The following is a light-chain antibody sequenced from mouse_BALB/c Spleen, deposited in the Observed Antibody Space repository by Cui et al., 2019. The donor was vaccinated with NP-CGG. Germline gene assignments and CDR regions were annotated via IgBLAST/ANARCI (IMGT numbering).Light chain of an antibody. CDR3: ALWYTNHWV. V-gene: IGLV1*01. J-gene: IGLJ1*01. CDR2: GTN. Sequence: QAAVVQVSAPTTSPGETVTLTCRSSTGAVTTSNYANWVQEKPDHLFTGLIGGTNNRAPGVSARFSGSLIGDKAARTITGAQTEDEAIYFCALWYTNHWVFGGGTKLTVL. CDR1: TGAVTTSNY.